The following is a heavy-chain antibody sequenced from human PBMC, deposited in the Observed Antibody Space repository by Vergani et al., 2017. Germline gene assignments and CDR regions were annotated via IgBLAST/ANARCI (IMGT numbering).Heavy chain of an antibody. CDR2: ISSSSSYI. Sequence: EVQLVESGGGLVKPGGSLRLSCAASGFTFSSYSMNWVRQAPGKGLEWVSSISSSSSYIYYADSVKGRFTISRDNAKNSLYRQMNSLRAEDRAVYYCARDFRGGQGYWGQGTLVTVSS. CDR3: ARDFRGGQGY. V-gene: IGHV3-21*01. J-gene: IGHJ4*02. D-gene: IGHD3-10*01. CDR1: GFTFSSYS.